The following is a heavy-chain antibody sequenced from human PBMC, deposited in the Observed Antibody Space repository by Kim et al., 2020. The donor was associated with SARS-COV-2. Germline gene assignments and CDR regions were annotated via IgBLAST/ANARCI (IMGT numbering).Heavy chain of an antibody. CDR1: GGSFSGYY. D-gene: IGHD6-13*01. J-gene: IGHJ4*02. CDR2: INHSGST. V-gene: IGHV4-34*01. CDR3: ARHSSSWYRDYFDY. Sequence: SETLSLTCAVYGGSFSGYYWSWIRQPPGKGLEWIGEINHSGSTNYNPSLKSRVTISVDTSKNQFSLKLSSVTAADTAVYYCARHSSSWYRDYFDYWGQGTLVTVSS.